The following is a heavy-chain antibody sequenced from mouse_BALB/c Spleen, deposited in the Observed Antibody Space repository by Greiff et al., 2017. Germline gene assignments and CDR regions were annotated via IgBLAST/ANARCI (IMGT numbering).Heavy chain of an antibody. D-gene: IGHD1-3*01. CDR1: GFTFSSFG. J-gene: IGHJ4*01. V-gene: IGHV5-17*02. CDR3: ARGEWMDY. CDR2: ISSGSSTI. Sequence: EVKLMESGGGLVQPGGSRKLSCAASGFTFSSFGMHWVRQAPEKGLEWVAYISSGSSTIYYADTVKGRFAISRDNPKNTLFLQMTSLRSEDTAMYYCARGEWMDYWGQGTSVTVSS.